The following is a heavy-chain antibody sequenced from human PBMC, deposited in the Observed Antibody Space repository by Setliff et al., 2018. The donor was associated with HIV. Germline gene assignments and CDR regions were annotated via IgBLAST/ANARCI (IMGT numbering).Heavy chain of an antibody. J-gene: IGHJ4*02. CDR2: INPNSGGT. CDR3: ARQLSNSLDF. V-gene: IGHV1-2*06. CDR1: GYTFTDHY. D-gene: IGHD7-27*01. Sequence: ASVKVSCKASGYTFTDHYIHWVRQAPGQGLEWLGRINPNSGGTNYAQKFQGRVTMTRDTSISTAYMELSRLRSDDTAVYYCARQLSNSLDFWGQGALVTVSS.